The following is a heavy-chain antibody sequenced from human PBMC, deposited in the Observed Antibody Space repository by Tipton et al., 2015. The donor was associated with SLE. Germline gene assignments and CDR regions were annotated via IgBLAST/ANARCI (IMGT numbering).Heavy chain of an antibody. CDR1: GGSFSSSTYN. V-gene: IGHV4-39*07. D-gene: IGHD1-14*01. Sequence: TLSLTCTVSGGSFSSSTYNWGWIRQPPGKGLEWIGTLYYSGNTYYNPSLKSRVTISVDTSKNQFSLKLSSVTAADTAVYYCAREAGWFDPWGQGTLVTVSS. CDR2: LYYSGNT. J-gene: IGHJ5*02. CDR3: AREAGWFDP.